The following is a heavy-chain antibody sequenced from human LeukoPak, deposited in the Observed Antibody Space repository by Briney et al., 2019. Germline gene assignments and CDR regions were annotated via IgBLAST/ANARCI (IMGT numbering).Heavy chain of an antibody. CDR3: ARAPRDSSSSNYMRRFDY. CDR2: IYHSGST. D-gene: IGHD3-22*01. Sequence: SETLSLTCAVSGYSTSSENYWVWIRQPPGQGLEWTGGIYHSGSTYYNPSLKSRVTMSVDTSKNQFSLKLSSVTAADTAVYYCARAPRDSSSSNYMRRFDYWGQGTLVTVSS. V-gene: IGHV4-38-2*01. J-gene: IGHJ4*02. CDR1: GYSTSSENY.